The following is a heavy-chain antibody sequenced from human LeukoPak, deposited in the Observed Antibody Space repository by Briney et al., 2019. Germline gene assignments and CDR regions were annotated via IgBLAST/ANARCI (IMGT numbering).Heavy chain of an antibody. D-gene: IGHD1-26*01. V-gene: IGHV3-48*04. Sequence: GGSLRLSCAASGFTFSSYAMSWVRQAPGKGLEWVSYISSSGSTIYYADSVKGRFTISRDNAKKSLYLQMNSLRAEDTAVYYCARPPPTREELQYYFDYWGQGTLVTVSS. CDR2: ISSSGSTI. CDR1: GFTFSSYA. J-gene: IGHJ4*02. CDR3: ARPPPTREELQYYFDY.